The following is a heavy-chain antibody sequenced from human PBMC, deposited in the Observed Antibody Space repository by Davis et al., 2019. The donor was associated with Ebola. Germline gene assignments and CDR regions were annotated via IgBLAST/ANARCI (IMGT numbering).Heavy chain of an antibody. CDR1: GGSISGSY. CDR2: IYYSGST. CDR3: ARSGYSSSWLYYYYGLDV. J-gene: IGHJ6*02. D-gene: IGHD6-13*01. Sequence: MPSETLSLTCTVSGGSISGSYWSWIRQPPGKGLEWIGYIYYSGSTNYNPSLKTRVTMSVDTPKNQFSLILSSVAAADTAVYYCARSGYSSSWLYYYYGLDVWGPGTTVTVSS. V-gene: IGHV4-59*01.